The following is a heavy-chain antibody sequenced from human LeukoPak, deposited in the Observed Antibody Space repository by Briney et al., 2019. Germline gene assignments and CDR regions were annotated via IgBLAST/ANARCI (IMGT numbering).Heavy chain of an antibody. CDR3: AREGSTGYDFDY. V-gene: IGHV4-31*03. CDR1: GASLSSSGYY. J-gene: IGHJ4*02. D-gene: IGHD5-12*01. Sequence: SQTLSLTCTVSGASLSSSGYYWSWLRQHPGKGLEWIAYISRSGDTFYNPSLKGRLIISIDTSTHQFFLRLTSVTAADTAVYYCAREGSTGYDFDYWGQGTLVTVSS. CDR2: ISRSGDT.